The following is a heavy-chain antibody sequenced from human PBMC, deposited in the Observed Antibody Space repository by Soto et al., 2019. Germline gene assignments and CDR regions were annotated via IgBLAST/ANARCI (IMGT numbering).Heavy chain of an antibody. D-gene: IGHD6-19*01. J-gene: IGHJ4*02. CDR3: ARGGSSCWYWFDY. CDR2: ISYDGSNK. CDR1: GFTFSSYA. V-gene: IGHV3-30-3*01. Sequence: QVQLVESGGGVVQPGRSLRLSCAASGFTFSSYAMHWVRQAPGKGLEWVAVISYDGSNKYYADSVKGRFTISRDNSKNTLYVQMNSLRAEDTAVYFCARGGSSCWYWFDYWGQGTLVTVSS.